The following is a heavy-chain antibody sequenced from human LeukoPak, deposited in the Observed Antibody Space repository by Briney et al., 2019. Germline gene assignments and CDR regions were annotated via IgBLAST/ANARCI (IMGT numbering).Heavy chain of an antibody. V-gene: IGHV4-59*01. CDR2: IYYSGTT. CDR1: GGSISSYR. D-gene: IGHD6-13*01. Sequence: SETLSLPCTVSGGSISSYRWGWIRQPPGKGLDWIGYIYYSGTTNYNPSLRRRVTISVDPSKMQFSLKLSSVTAADTAVYYCARGSIEAAGIFDYWGQGTLVTVSS. J-gene: IGHJ4*02. CDR3: ARGSIEAAGIFDY.